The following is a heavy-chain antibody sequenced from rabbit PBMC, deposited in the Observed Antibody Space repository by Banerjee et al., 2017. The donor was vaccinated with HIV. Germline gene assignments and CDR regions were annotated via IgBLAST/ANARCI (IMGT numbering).Heavy chain of an antibody. CDR1: GFSFSSSYW. V-gene: IGHV1S45*01. D-gene: IGHD1-1*01. CDR2: IYAGGSGST. J-gene: IGHJ4*01. Sequence: QEQLEESGGDLVKPGASLTLTCTASGFSFSSSYWICWVRQAPGKGLEWIACIYAGGSGSTWYASWAKGRFTISKTSSTTVTLQMTSLTAADTATYFCARSTSGYDIGDLWGPGTLVTVS. CDR3: ARSTSGYDIGDL.